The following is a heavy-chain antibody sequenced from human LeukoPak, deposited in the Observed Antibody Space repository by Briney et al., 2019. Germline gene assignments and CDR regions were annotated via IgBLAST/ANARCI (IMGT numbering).Heavy chain of an antibody. CDR2: ISAYNGNS. CDR3: ARDFPHVYVGKRSHRSPGYFDY. CDR1: GYTFTSYC. V-gene: IGHV1-18*01. J-gene: IGHJ4*02. D-gene: IGHD1-14*01. Sequence: GASVKVSCKASGYTFTSYCISWVRQAPGQGLEWMGWISAYNGNSNYAQKLQGRVTMPTDTSTSTAYMELRSLRSDDTAVYYCARDFPHVYVGKRSHRSPGYFDYWGQGTLVTVSS.